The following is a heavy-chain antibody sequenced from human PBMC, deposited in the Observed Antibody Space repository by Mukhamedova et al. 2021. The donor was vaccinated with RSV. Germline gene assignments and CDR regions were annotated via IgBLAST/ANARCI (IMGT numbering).Heavy chain of an antibody. D-gene: IGHD3-10*01. CDR2: IHSANSDT. CDR3: ARRGYYTSGTSDS. J-gene: IGHJ4*02. V-gene: IGHV5-51*01. Sequence: EWMGIIHSANSDTQYSPSFQGQVTISVDKSIGTAYLQCNDLKASDTAMYYCARRGYYTSGTSDSWGPGTLVTVSS.